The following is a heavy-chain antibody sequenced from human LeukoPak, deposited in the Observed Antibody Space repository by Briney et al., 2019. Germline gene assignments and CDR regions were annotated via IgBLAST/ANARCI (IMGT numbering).Heavy chain of an antibody. J-gene: IGHJ5*02. D-gene: IGHD4-17*01. CDR3: ARDRDSYGDYGNWFDP. Sequence: SETLSLTCTVSGCSISSGYYWGWIRQPPGKGLQWIGSIYHSGSTYYNPSLKGRVTISVDSSKNQFSLKLSSVTAADTAVYYCARDRDSYGDYGNWFDPWGQGTLVTVSS. V-gene: IGHV4-38-2*02. CDR2: IYHSGST. CDR1: GCSISSGYY.